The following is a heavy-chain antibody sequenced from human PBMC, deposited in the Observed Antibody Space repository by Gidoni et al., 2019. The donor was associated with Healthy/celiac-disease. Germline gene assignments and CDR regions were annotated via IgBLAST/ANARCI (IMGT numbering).Heavy chain of an antibody. J-gene: IGHJ6*02. V-gene: IGHV2-70*01. Sequence: QVTLRESGPALVKPTQTLTLTCTFSGFSLSTSGLCVSWIRQPPGKALEWLALIDWDDDKYYSTSLKTRLTISKDTSKNQVVLTMTNMDPVDTATYYCAREEARYYDYVWGSYRRRKEGGNYGMDVWGQGTTVTVSS. D-gene: IGHD3-16*02. CDR1: GFSLSTSGLC. CDR3: AREEARYYDYVWGSYRRRKEGGNYGMDV. CDR2: IDWDDDK.